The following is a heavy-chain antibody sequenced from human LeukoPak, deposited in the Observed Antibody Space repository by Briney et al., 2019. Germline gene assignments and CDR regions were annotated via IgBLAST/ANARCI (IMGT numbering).Heavy chain of an antibody. V-gene: IGHV4-59*01. CDR2: IYYSGST. CDR3: ARGGTAVVTPYAFDI. Sequence: PETLSLTRTVSGDSISSSYWSWIRQPPGKGLEWIGYIYYSGSTNYNPSLKSRVTISVDTSKKQFSLNLSSLTAADTAVYYCARGGTAVVTPYAFDIWGQGTMVTVSS. D-gene: IGHD4-23*01. CDR1: GDSISSSY. J-gene: IGHJ3*02.